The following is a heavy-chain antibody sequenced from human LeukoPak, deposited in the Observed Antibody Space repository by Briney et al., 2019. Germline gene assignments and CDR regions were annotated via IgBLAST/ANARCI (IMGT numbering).Heavy chain of an antibody. CDR1: GYTFTSYD. CDR2: MNPNSGNT. Sequence: ASVKVSCKASGYTFTSYDVNWVRQATGQGLEWMGWMNPNSGNTGYAQKFQGRVTMTRNTSISTAYMELSSLRSEDTAVYYCAKGGGDSYYYDSSKPIIDYWGQGTLVTVSS. V-gene: IGHV1-8*01. CDR3: AKGGGDSYYYDSSKPIIDY. J-gene: IGHJ4*02. D-gene: IGHD3-22*01.